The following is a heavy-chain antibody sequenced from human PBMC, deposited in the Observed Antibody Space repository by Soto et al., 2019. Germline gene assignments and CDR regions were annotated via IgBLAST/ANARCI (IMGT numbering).Heavy chain of an antibody. Sequence: QVQLQESGPGLVKPSQTLSLTCTVSGGSISSGGYYWSWIRQHPGKGLEWIGYIYYSGSTYYNPSLKSRVXXSXDXXKNQFSLKLSSVTAADTAVYYCARRLVEGDGLSDYWGQGTLVTVSS. CDR2: IYYSGST. J-gene: IGHJ4*02. V-gene: IGHV4-31*03. CDR3: ARRLVEGDGLSDY. D-gene: IGHD2-15*01. CDR1: GGSISSGGYY.